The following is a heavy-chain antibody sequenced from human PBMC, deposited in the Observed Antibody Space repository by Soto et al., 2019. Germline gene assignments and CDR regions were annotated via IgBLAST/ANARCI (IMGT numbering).Heavy chain of an antibody. CDR2: MNPNDGDT. D-gene: IGHD1-26*01. CDR3: ASENWSYVD. V-gene: IGHV1-2*02. Sequence: QAQLVQSGAEAKRPGTSVKVSCKVSGYTFTNYFHWIRQAPGQGLEWMGGMNPNDGDTEYARKFQGRGTLTRDTSIPTAYMALSSLTADDTAVYYCASENWSYVDWGQGTLVTVSS. CDR1: GYTFTNY. J-gene: IGHJ4*02.